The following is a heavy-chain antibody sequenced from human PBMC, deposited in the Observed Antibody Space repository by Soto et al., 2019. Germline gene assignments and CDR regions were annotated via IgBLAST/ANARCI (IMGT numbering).Heavy chain of an antibody. J-gene: IGHJ5*02. CDR1: GFTFSSYA. V-gene: IGHV3-23*01. CDR3: ARDHCSGGSCYGEYNWFDP. Sequence: PGGSLRLSCAASGFTFSSYAMSWVRQAPGKGLKWVSAISGGSDSTYYADPVKGRFTISRDNSKNTLYLQMNSLRAEDTAVYYCARDHCSGGSCYGEYNWFDPWGQGTLVTVSS. CDR2: ISGGSDST. D-gene: IGHD2-15*01.